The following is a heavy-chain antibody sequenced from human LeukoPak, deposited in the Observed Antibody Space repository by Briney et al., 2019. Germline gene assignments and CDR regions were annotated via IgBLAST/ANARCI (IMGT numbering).Heavy chain of an antibody. CDR1: GGSISSGGYY. Sequence: PSQTLSLTCTVSGGSISSGGYYWSWIRQHPGKGLEWIGYIYYSGSTYYNPPLKSRVTISVDTSKNQFSLKLSSVTAADTAVYYCAREVPWFGGYYFDYWGQGTLVTVSS. V-gene: IGHV4-31*03. CDR3: AREVPWFGGYYFDY. J-gene: IGHJ4*02. D-gene: IGHD3-10*01. CDR2: IYYSGST.